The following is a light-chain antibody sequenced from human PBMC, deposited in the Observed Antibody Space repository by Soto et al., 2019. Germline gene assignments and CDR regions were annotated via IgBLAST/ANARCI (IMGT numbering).Light chain of an antibody. Sequence: QSALTQPASVSGSPGQSITISCTGTNNDIGNYKYVSWYQQHPGKAPKLLIYEVSNRPSGVSHRFSGSKSGNTASLTISGLLAADEADYYCCSFTSSSTLVVFGGGTKVTVL. CDR3: CSFTSSSTLVV. CDR2: EVS. CDR1: NNDIGNYKY. J-gene: IGLJ2*01. V-gene: IGLV2-14*01.